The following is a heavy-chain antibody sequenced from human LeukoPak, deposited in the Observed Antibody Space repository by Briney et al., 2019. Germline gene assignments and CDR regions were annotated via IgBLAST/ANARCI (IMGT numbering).Heavy chain of an antibody. Sequence: GGSLRLSCAASGFTFSSYAMSWVRQAPGKGLEWVSAISGSGGNTYYADSVKGRFTISRDNSKNTLYLHMNSLRAEDTAVYYCAKDGTTVATPPLFDYWGQGTLVTVSS. CDR1: GFTFSSYA. D-gene: IGHD4-23*01. CDR2: ISGSGGNT. V-gene: IGHV3-23*01. J-gene: IGHJ4*02. CDR3: AKDGTTVATPPLFDY.